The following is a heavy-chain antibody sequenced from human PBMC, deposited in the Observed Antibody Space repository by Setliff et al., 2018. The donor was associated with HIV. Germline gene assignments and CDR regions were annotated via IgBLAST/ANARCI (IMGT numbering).Heavy chain of an antibody. J-gene: IGHJ6*02. V-gene: IGHV4-34*01. D-gene: IGHD3-3*01. CDR2: INHRGST. CDR1: GGSFSDYY. Sequence: PSETLSLTCAVYGGSFSDYYWTWIRQSPGKGLEWIGEINHRGSTNYNPSLKSRVTVSVDTPKNQFSLKLGSVTAADTAVYYCARIFGDQGYYYGMDVWGQGTTVTVSS. CDR3: ARIFGDQGYYYGMDV.